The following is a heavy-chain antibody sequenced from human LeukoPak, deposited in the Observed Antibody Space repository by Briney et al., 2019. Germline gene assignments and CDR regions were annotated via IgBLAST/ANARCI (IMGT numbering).Heavy chain of an antibody. Sequence: SETLSLTCAVSGGSIRSGGYSWSWIRQPPGKGLEWIGYFFSNGTTYYNPSLKSRIIISVDTSKNQFSLKLCSVTAADTAVYYCARDTYYYDSSGYSSLDYWGQGTLVTVSS. CDR3: ARDTYYYDSSGYSSLDY. CDR2: FFSNGTT. V-gene: IGHV4-30-4*07. J-gene: IGHJ4*02. CDR1: GGSIRSGGYS. D-gene: IGHD3-22*01.